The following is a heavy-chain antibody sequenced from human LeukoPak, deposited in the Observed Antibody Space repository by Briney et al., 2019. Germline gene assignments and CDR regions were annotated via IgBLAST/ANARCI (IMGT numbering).Heavy chain of an antibody. D-gene: IGHD1-1*01. J-gene: IGHJ4*02. CDR2: IYPGDSDT. CDR1: GYTFTSNW. Sequence: GGSLKISCKGSGYTFTSNWIVWVRQMPGKGLEWMGIIYPGDSDTRYGPSFQGQVTISVDKSISTAYLQWSSLKASDTATYYCARSPGYFSRNYFDYWGQGTLVTVSS. V-gene: IGHV5-51*01. CDR3: ARSPGYFSRNYFDY.